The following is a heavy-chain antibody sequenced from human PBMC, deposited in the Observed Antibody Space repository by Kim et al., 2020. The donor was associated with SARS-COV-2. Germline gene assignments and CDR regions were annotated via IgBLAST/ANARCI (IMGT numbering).Heavy chain of an antibody. J-gene: IGHJ4*02. V-gene: IGHV3-23*01. CDR3: AKGNSDILTGWLTYDHTKYFDY. D-gene: IGHD3-9*01. Sequence: GGSLRLSCAASGFTFSSYAMSWVRQAPGKGLEWVSAIGGSGGSTYYADSVKGRFTISRDNSKNTLYLQMNSLRAEDTAVYYCAKGNSDILTGWLTYDHTKYFDYWGQGTLVTVSS. CDR1: GFTFSSYA. CDR2: IGGSGGST.